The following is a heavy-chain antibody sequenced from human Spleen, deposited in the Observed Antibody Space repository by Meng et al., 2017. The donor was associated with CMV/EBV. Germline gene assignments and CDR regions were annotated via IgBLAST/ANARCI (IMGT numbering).Heavy chain of an antibody. J-gene: IGHJ4*02. D-gene: IGHD2/OR15-2a*01. V-gene: IGHV3-7*01. CDR1: GFTFTSYL. CDR2: IKQDGTET. CDR3: AREEGDF. Sequence: GESLKISCAASGFTFTSYLMSWVRQAPGKGLEWVAKIKQDGTETYYEDSVKGRFTISRDNTKNLLYLQMNSLRVDDTAVYYCAREEGDFWGQGTLVTVSS.